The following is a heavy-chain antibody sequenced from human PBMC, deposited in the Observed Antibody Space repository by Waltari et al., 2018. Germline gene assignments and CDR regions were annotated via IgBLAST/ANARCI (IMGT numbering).Heavy chain of an antibody. D-gene: IGHD6-19*01. V-gene: IGHV4-61*09. Sequence: QVQLQESGPGLVKPSQTLSLTCTVSGGSISSGSYYWSWIRQPAGKGLEWIGYIYTSGSTNYNPSLKSRVTISVDTSKNQFSLKLSSVTAADTAVYYCARIAVAGTLVFDYWGQGTLVTVSS. CDR1: GGSISSGSYY. J-gene: IGHJ4*02. CDR2: IYTSGST. CDR3: ARIAVAGTLVFDY.